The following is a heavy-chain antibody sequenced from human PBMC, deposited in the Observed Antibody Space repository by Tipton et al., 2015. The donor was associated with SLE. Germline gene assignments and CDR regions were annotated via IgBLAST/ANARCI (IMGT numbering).Heavy chain of an antibody. CDR1: GFTFDDYA. J-gene: IGHJ6*03. D-gene: IGHD2-8*02. Sequence: SLRLSCAASGFTFDDYAVHWVRQAPGKGLEWVSGISWNGRSTVYADSVKGRFTISRDNAKNSLYLQMNSLKTEDTALYFCARDLVGAYYYMDVWGKGTTVTVSS. V-gene: IGHV3-9*01. CDR2: ISWNGRST. CDR3: ARDLVGAYYYMDV.